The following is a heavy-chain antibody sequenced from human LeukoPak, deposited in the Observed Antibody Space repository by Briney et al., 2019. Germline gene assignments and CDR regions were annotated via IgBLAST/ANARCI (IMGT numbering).Heavy chain of an antibody. V-gene: IGHV4-39*01. CDR2: IYYSGST. D-gene: IGHD2-21*02. CDR1: GGSISSSSYY. Sequence: SETLSLTCTVSGGSISSSSYYWGWIRQPPGKGLEWIGSIYYSGSTYYNPSLKSRVTISVDTSKNQFSLKLSSVTAADTAVYYCASGSLDCGGDCSEYFDYWGQGTLVTVSS. J-gene: IGHJ4*02. CDR3: ASGSLDCGGDCSEYFDY.